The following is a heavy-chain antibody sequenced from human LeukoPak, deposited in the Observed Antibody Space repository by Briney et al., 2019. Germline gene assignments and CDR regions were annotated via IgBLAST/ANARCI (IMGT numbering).Heavy chain of an antibody. CDR2: IIPIFGTA. V-gene: IGHV1-69*05. J-gene: IGHJ4*02. CDR3: ARGRSIAAAGNYFDY. CDR1: GDTFSSYA. Sequence: GASVKVSCKASGDTFSSYAISWVRQAPGQGLEWMGGIIPIFGTANYAQKFQGRVTITTDESTSTAYMELSSLRSEDTAVYYCARGRSIAAAGNYFDYWGQGTLVTVSS. D-gene: IGHD6-13*01.